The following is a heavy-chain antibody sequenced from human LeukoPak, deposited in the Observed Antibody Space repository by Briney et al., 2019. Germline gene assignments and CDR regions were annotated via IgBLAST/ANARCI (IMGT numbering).Heavy chain of an antibody. D-gene: IGHD3-10*01. Sequence: SQTLSLTCTVSGGSISSGSYYWSWIRQPAGKGLEWIGRIYTSGSTNYNPSLKSRVTVSVDTSKNQFSLKLSSVTAADTAVYYCARGRLWFGELSSWGQGTLVTVSS. CDR1: GGSISSGSYY. V-gene: IGHV4-61*02. CDR2: IYTSGST. J-gene: IGHJ5*02. CDR3: ARGRLWFGELSS.